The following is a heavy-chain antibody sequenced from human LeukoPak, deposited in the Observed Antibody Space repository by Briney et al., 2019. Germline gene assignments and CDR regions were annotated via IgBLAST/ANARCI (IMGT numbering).Heavy chain of an antibody. D-gene: IGHD2-15*01. CDR1: GFTFSSYS. Sequence: GGSLRLSCAASGFTFSSYSMSWVRQIPGKGLEWVSAISGSDDGTYYADSVKGRFTISRDNSRNTLYLQMNTLRAEDTAVYFCAKSPVSSCRGSFCYPFDYWGQGNLVTVSS. CDR3: AKSPVSSCRGSFCYPFDY. CDR2: ISGSDDGT. J-gene: IGHJ4*02. V-gene: IGHV3-23*01.